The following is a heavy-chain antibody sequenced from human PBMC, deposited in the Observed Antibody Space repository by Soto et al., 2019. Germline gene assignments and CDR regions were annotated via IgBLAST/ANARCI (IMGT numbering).Heavy chain of an antibody. CDR1: GGSFSGYY. Sequence: SATLSLSCAVYGGSFSGYYWSWIRQPPGKGLEWIGEINHSGSTNYNPSLKSRVTISVDTSKNQFSLKLSSVTAADTAVYYCARGSVLGYYDSSGYYAGFDYWGQGTLVT. CDR3: ARGSVLGYYDSSGYYAGFDY. V-gene: IGHV4-34*01. J-gene: IGHJ4*02. D-gene: IGHD3-22*01. CDR2: INHSGST.